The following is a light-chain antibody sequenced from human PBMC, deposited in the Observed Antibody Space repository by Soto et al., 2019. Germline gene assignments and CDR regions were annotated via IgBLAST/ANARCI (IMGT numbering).Light chain of an antibody. J-gene: IGKJ1*01. CDR3: QQYNSYSGT. CDR1: QSISSW. V-gene: IGKV1-5*01. CDR2: DAS. Sequence: IQMTQSPSTLSASVGDIVTITCRASQSISSWLAWYQQKPGKAPKLLIYDASSLESGVPSRFSGSGSGTEFTLTISSLQPDDFATYYCQQYNSYSGTFGQGTKVDIK.